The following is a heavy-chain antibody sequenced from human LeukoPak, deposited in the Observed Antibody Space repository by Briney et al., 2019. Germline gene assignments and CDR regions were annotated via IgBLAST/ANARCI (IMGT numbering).Heavy chain of an antibody. CDR2: ISYDGSNK. CDR3: ARDPSNGYNPYDAFDI. CDR1: GFTFSSYA. Sequence: GGSLRLSCAASGFTFSSYAMRWVRQAPGEGLEWVAVISYDGSNKYYADSVKGRFTISRDNSKNTLYLQMNSLRAEDTAVYYCARDPSNGYNPYDAFDIWGQGTMVTVSS. V-gene: IGHV3-30*04. J-gene: IGHJ3*02. D-gene: IGHD5-24*01.